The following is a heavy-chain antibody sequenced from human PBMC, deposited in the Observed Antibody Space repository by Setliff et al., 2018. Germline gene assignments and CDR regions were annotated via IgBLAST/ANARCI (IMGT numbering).Heavy chain of an antibody. CDR1: GFTFSSSS. Sequence: GGSLRLSCAASGFTFSSSSMTWVRQAPGKGLEWVSGTGTTGDTYYPGSVRGRFTISRDNAKNSLYLQINSLRAGDTAVYYCARGFRSRGTVSSFDYWGQGTLVTVSS. D-gene: IGHD4-4*01. J-gene: IGHJ4*02. CDR3: ARGFRSRGTVSSFDY. CDR2: TGTTGDT. V-gene: IGHV3-13*01.